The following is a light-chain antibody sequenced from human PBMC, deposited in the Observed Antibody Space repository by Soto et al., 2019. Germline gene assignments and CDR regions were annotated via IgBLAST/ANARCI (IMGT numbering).Light chain of an antibody. CDR2: EVS. CDR1: SSDVGGYSY. V-gene: IGLV2-8*01. Sequence: QSALTQPPSASGSPGQSVAISCTGTSSDVGGYSYVSWYQQHLGKAPKLMIYEVSKRPSGVPDRFSGSKSGNTASLTVSGLQAEDEADYYCSSYARNRDVLFGGGTKLTVL. J-gene: IGLJ2*01. CDR3: SSYARNRDVL.